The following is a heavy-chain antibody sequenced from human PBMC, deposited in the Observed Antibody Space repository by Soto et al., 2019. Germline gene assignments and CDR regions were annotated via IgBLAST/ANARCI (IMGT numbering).Heavy chain of an antibody. CDR2: IKQDGSQK. D-gene: IGHD4-17*01. CDR3: MTSVTTHDY. CDR1: GFTLSSYW. J-gene: IGHJ4*02. V-gene: IGHV3-7*01. Sequence: EEQLVESGGGLVQPGGSLRLSCAASGFTLSSYWMNWVRLAPGKGLEWVANIKQDGSQKNYVDSVKGRFTISRDNAKNSLYLQMSSLRAEDTAVYYCMTSVTTHDYWGQGTLVTVSS.